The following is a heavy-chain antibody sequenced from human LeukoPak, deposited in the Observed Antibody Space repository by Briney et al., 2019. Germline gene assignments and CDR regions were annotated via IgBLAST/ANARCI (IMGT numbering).Heavy chain of an antibody. CDR2: IYTSGST. Sequence: SETLSLTCTVSGGSISSYYWSWIRQPPGKGLEWIGYIYTSGSTNYNPSLKSRVTISVDTSENQFSLKLSSVTAADTAVYYCARHVLWFGELLYWFDTWGQGTLVTVSS. J-gene: IGHJ5*02. CDR3: ARHVLWFGELLYWFDT. CDR1: GGSISSYY. V-gene: IGHV4-4*09. D-gene: IGHD3-10*01.